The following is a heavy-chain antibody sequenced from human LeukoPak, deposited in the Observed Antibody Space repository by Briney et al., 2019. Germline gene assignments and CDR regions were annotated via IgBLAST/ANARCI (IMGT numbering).Heavy chain of an antibody. V-gene: IGHV3-23*01. CDR3: ANSYDFWSALDY. Sequence: GGSLRLSCTASGFTFSSRAMSWVRQAPGKGLEWASSISASGGSTYYADSVKGRFTISRDISKNTLYLQMNSLRAEDTAIYYCANSYDFWSALDYWGQGTLVTVSS. J-gene: IGHJ4*02. D-gene: IGHD3-3*01. CDR2: ISASGGST. CDR1: GFTFSSRA.